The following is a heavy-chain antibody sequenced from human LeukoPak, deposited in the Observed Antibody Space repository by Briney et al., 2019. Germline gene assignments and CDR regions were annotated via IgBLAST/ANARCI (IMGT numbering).Heavy chain of an antibody. CDR3: AGLDWLDDAFDI. J-gene: IGHJ3*02. CDR2: ISSSSSYI. D-gene: IGHD2-21*01. V-gene: IGHV3-21*01. CDR1: GFTFSSYS. Sequence: PGGSLRLSCAASGFTFSSYSMNWVRQAPGKGLEWVSSISSSSSYIYYADSVKGRFTISRDNAKNSLYLQMNSLRAEDTAVYYCAGLDWLDDAFDIWGQGTMVTVSS.